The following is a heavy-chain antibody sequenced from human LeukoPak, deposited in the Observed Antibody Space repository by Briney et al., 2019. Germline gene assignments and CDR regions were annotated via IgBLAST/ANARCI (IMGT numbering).Heavy chain of an antibody. CDR3: ARDVRGHGDYHFDY. D-gene: IGHD4-17*01. V-gene: IGHV3-23*01. J-gene: IGHJ4*02. CDR2: ISGSGGST. Sequence: GGSLRLSCAASGFTFSSYAVSWVRQAPGKGLEWVSVISGSGGSTYYADSVKGRFTISRDNSKNTLYLQMNSLRAEDTAVYYCARDVRGHGDYHFDYWGQGTLVTVSS. CDR1: GFTFSSYA.